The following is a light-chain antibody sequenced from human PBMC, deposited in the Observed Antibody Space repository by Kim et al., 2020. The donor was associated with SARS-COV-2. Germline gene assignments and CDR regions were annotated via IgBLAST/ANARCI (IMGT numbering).Light chain of an antibody. J-gene: IGKJ3*01. Sequence: ASIGDRVTITCRASQVIGTRLAWYQQKPGKAPNLLIYTTSNLQSGVPSRFSGSGSGTDFTLTISNLQPEDFATYYCQQANSFPFTFGPGTKVDIK. CDR2: TTS. V-gene: IGKV1-12*01. CDR3: QQANSFPFT. CDR1: QVIGTR.